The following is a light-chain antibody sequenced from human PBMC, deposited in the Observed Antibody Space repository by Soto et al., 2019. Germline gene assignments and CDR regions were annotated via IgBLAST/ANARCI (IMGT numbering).Light chain of an antibody. J-gene: IGKJ2*01. Sequence: EIRISQSPSTVSAYVGDRDTIPCRASQSINRWLAWYQQKPGKAPKLLIYKASTLESGVPSRFSGGGLGTEFSLNITSLQPDDFATYYCQQYSTYPYIFGQGTKVDI. CDR1: QSINRW. CDR3: QQYSTYPYI. CDR2: KAS. V-gene: IGKV1-5*03.